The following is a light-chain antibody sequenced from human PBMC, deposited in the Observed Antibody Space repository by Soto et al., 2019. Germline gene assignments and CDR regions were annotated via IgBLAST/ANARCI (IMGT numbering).Light chain of an antibody. CDR1: SSDVGGYNY. Sequence: QSVLTQPASVSGSPGQSITISCTGTSSDVGGYNYVSWYQHHPGKAPKLMIYDVSNWPSGVSNRFSGSKSGNTASLTISGVQAEDEASYYCSSYTTRATVVFGGGTKVTVL. J-gene: IGLJ3*02. CDR3: SSYTTRATVV. CDR2: DVS. V-gene: IGLV2-14*03.